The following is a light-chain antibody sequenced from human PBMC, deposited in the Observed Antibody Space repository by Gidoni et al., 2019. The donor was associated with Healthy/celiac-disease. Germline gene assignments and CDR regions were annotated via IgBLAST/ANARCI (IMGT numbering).Light chain of an antibody. V-gene: IGKV1-39*01. Sequence: DIQMTQSPSSLSASVGDRFTITCRASQLISSYLNWYQQKPGKATKLLIYAASSLQSGVPSRFSGSGSGTDFTLTISSLQPEDFATYYCQQSYSTTWTFGQGTKVEIK. CDR1: QLISSY. CDR3: QQSYSTTWT. CDR2: AAS. J-gene: IGKJ1*01.